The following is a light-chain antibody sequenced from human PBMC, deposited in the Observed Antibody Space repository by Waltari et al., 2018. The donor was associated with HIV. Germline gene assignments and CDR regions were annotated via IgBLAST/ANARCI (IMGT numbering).Light chain of an antibody. V-gene: IGLV2-11*01. J-gene: IGLJ1*01. Sequence: QSALTQPRSVSGSPGQSVTISCTGTSSDVGGYNYVSWYQPHPGKAPKLMIYDVSKRPSGVSDRFSGSKSGNTASLTISGLQADDEADYYCCSYAGSSTYVFGTGAKVTVL. CDR2: DVS. CDR3: CSYAGSSTYV. CDR1: SSDVGGYNY.